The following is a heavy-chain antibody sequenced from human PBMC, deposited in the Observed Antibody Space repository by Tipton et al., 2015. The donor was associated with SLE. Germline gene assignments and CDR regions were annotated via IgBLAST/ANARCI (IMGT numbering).Heavy chain of an antibody. D-gene: IGHD3-22*01. J-gene: IGHJ4*02. CDR1: GYTFTIYA. Sequence: QLVQSGSELKKPGASLKVSCKASGYTFTIYAMNWVRQAPGQGLEWMGWINTNTGNPTYAQGFTGRFVFSLDTSVSTAYLQIGSLKAEDTAVYYCAREKYYYDSSGYPFDYWGQGTLVTVSS. CDR2: INTNTGNP. V-gene: IGHV7-4-1*01. CDR3: AREKYYYDSSGYPFDY.